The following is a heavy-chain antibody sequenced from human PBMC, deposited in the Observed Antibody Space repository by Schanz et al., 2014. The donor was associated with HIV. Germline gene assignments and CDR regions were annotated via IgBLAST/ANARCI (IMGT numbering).Heavy chain of an antibody. V-gene: IGHV3-33*08. D-gene: IGHD3-10*01. Sequence: QVQLVASGGGVVQPGRSLRLSCAVSGFTFSNYAMHWVRQAPGKGLEWVSLISSDGGNAYYADSVKGRFTISRDNSKNTLYLQMNSLRAEDTAVYYCARDRGRVPTPDAFDVWGQGTVVTVSS. CDR3: ARDRGRVPTPDAFDV. CDR2: ISSDGGNA. J-gene: IGHJ3*01. CDR1: GFTFSNYA.